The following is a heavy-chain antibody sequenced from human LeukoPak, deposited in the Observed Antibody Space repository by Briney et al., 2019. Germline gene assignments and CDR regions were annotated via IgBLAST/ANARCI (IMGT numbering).Heavy chain of an antibody. CDR3: ARLGSGSPFDY. V-gene: IGHV3-74*01. D-gene: IGHD3-10*01. CDR1: GFTFSSYS. Sequence: GGSLRLSCAASGFTFSSYSMNWVRQAPGKGLVWVSRINNDGNSTNYADSVKGRFTISRDNAKNTLYLQMNSLRAEDTAVYYCARLGSGSPFDYWGQGTLVTVSS. J-gene: IGHJ4*02. CDR2: INNDGNST.